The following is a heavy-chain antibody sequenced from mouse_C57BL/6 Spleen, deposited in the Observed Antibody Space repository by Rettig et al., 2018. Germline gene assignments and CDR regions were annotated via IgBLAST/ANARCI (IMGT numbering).Heavy chain of an antibody. CDR1: GYTFTDYY. D-gene: IGHD2-5*01. J-gene: IGHJ2*01. Sequence: VKISCKASGYTFTDYYMNWVKQSHGKSLEWIGDINPNNGGTSYNQKFKGKATLTVDKSSSTAYMELRSLTSEDSAVYYCARLSPYSNYDYFAYWGQGTTLTVSS. V-gene: IGHV1-26*01. CDR3: ARLSPYSNYDYFAY. CDR2: INPNNGGT.